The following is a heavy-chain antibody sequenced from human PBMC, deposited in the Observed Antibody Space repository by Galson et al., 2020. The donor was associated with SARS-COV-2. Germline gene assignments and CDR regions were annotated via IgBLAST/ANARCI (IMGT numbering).Heavy chain of an antibody. J-gene: IGHJ4*02. CDR1: GGSLSGYY. V-gene: IGHV4-34*01. Sequence: SKTLSLTCAVHGGSLSGYYCNWIRLPPGKGLEWIGEINRSGSTNYNPSLKSRVTVSVDTSKIQFSLKLSSVTAADTAVYYCARGRPNWGWLALSYWGQGTLVTVSS. CDR2: INRSGST. D-gene: IGHD7-27*01. CDR3: ARGRPNWGWLALSY.